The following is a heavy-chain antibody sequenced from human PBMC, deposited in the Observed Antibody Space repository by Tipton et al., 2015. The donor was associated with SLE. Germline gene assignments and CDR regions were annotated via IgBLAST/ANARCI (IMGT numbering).Heavy chain of an antibody. CDR2: IYHSGST. D-gene: IGHD2-21*02. V-gene: IGHV4-38-2*02. CDR1: GYSISSGYY. J-gene: IGHJ4*02. Sequence: TLSLTCAVSGYSISSGYYWGWIRQPPGKGLEWIGSIYHSGSTYYNPSLKSRVTISVGTSKNQFSLKLSSVTAADTAVYYCAREGADDCLDYWGQGTLVTVSS. CDR3: AREGADDCLDY.